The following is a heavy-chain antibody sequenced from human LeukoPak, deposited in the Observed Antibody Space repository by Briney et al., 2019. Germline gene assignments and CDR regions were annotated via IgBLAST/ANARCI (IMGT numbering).Heavy chain of an antibody. D-gene: IGHD3-22*01. J-gene: IGHJ6*03. V-gene: IGHV1-8*01. Sequence: ASVKVPCKASGYTFTSYEINWVRQATGQGLEWKGWMNPNSGNTGYAQKFQGRVTMTKNTSIGTAYMELSSLRSEDTAVYYCARSIDSSGYMDVWGKGTTVTVSS. CDR2: MNPNSGNT. CDR1: GYTFTSYE. CDR3: ARSIDSSGYMDV.